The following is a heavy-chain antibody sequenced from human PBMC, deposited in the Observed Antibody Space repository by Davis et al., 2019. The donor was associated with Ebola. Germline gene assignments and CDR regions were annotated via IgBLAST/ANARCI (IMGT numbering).Heavy chain of an antibody. J-gene: IGHJ4*02. V-gene: IGHV3-30*02. D-gene: IGHD6-19*01. CDR3: AKILRWLAPFDY. CDR2: IWYDGSNK. Sequence: GGSLRLSCAASGFTFSSYGMHWVRQAPGKGLEWVAVIWYDGSNKYYADSVKGRFTISRDNFKNTLYLQMNSLRPEDTAVYYCAKILRWLAPFDYWGQGTLVTVSS. CDR1: GFTFSSYG.